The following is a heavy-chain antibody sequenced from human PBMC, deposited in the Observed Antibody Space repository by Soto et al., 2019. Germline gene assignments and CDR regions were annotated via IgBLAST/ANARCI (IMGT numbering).Heavy chain of an antibody. CDR1: GFTFRNYD. J-gene: IGHJ6*02. V-gene: IGHV3-13*05. CDR2: ISAAGDP. CDR3: ARTDRDFYGLDV. Sequence: VQLVESGGGLVQPGGSLRLSCEASGFTFRNYDMHWARQGTGKGLEWVSGISAAGDPDYADSVEGRFTISRENAQNSFFMQMNSLRVGDTAVYYCARTDRDFYGLDVWGQGTTVIVSS.